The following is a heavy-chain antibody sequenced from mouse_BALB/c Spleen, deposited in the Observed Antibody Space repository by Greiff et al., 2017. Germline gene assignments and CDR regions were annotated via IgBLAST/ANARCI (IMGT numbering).Heavy chain of an antibody. J-gene: IGHJ1*01. CDR2: ISSGSSTI. CDR1: GFTFSSFG. V-gene: IGHV5-17*02. D-gene: IGHD1-1*01. CDR3: ARDGSSHWYFDV. Sequence: DVKLVESGGGLVQPGGSRKLSCAASGFTFSSFGMHWVRQAPEKGLEWVAYISSGSSTIYYADTVKGRFTISRDNPKNTLFLQMTSLRSEDTAMYYCARDGSSHWYFDVWGAGTTVTVSS.